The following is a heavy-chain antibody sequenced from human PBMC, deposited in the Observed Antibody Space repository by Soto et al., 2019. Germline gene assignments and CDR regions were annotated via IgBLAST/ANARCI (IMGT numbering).Heavy chain of an antibody. CDR1: GYTFTSYG. CDR3: ARDAYYDSSGASHYYGMDV. V-gene: IGHV1-18*01. CDR2: ISAYNSNT. D-gene: IGHD3-22*01. J-gene: IGHJ6*02. Sequence: ASVKVSCKASGYTFTSYGISWVRQAPGQGLEWMGWISAYNSNTNYAQKLQGRVTMTTDTSTSTAYMELRSLRSDDTAVYYCARDAYYDSSGASHYYGMDVWGQGTTVTVSS.